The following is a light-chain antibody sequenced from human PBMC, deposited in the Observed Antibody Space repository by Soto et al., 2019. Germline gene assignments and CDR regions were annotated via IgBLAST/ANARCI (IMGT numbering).Light chain of an antibody. CDR3: CSYAGSSTLVV. CDR2: EVS. J-gene: IGLJ2*01. CDR1: SSDVGSYNL. V-gene: IGLV2-23*02. Sequence: SALTQPASVSGSPGQSITISCTGTSSDVGSYNLVSWYQQHPGKAPKLMIYEVSKRPSGVSNRFSGSKSGNTASLTISGLHAEDEADYYCCSYAGSSTLVVFGGGTQLTVL.